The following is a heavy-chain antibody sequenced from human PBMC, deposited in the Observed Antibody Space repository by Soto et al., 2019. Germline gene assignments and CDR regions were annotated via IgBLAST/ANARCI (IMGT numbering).Heavy chain of an antibody. Sequence: ASVKVSCKASGYTFTSYGISWVRQAPGQGLEWMGWISAYNGNTNYAQKLQGRVTMTTDTSTSTAYMELRSLRSDDTAVYYCARDRGVAVAGTVGLTYFDYWGQGTLVTVSS. D-gene: IGHD6-19*01. V-gene: IGHV1-18*04. CDR1: GYTFTSYG. J-gene: IGHJ4*02. CDR2: ISAYNGNT. CDR3: ARDRGVAVAGTVGLTYFDY.